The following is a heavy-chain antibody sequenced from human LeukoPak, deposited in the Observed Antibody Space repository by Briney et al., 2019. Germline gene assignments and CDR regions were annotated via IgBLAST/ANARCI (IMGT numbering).Heavy chain of an antibody. CDR1: GYTFTSYY. D-gene: IGHD3-10*01. CDR3: ARVPARDRFGEFHPIDY. CDR2: INPSGGST. V-gene: IGHV1-46*01. Sequence: ASVKVSCKASGYTFTSYYMHWVRQAPGQGLEWMGIINPSGGSTSYAQKFQGRVTMTRDMSTSTVYMELSRLRSGDTAVYYCARVPARDRFGEFHPIDYWGQGTLVTVSS. J-gene: IGHJ4*02.